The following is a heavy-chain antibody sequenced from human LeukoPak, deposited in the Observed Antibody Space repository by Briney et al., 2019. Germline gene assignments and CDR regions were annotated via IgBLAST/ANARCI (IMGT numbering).Heavy chain of an antibody. J-gene: IGHJ4*02. CDR3: ARGGGILTGVDY. CDR2: IIPIFGTA. D-gene: IGHD3-9*01. CDR1: GGTFSSYA. V-gene: IGHV1-69*05. Sequence: SVKVSCKASGGTFSSYAISWVRQAPGQGLEWMGRIIPIFGTANYAQKFQGRVTITTDESTSTAYMELSSLRSDDTAVYYCARGGGILTGVDYWGQGTLVTVSS.